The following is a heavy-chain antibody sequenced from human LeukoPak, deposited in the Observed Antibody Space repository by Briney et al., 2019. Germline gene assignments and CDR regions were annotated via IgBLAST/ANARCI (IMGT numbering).Heavy chain of an antibody. CDR3: ARWSGSVTARNYCYYMDV. D-gene: IGHD6-6*01. J-gene: IGHJ6*03. CDR2: IYTSGTT. V-gene: IGHV4-61*02. CDR1: GGSVRRGNYY. Sequence: PSQTLSLTCTVSGGSVRRGNYYWTWIRQPAGRGLEWIGRIYTSGTTDYNPSLRTRVTISVDASRNQFSLNLSSVTAADTAVYYCARWSGSVTARNYCYYMDVWGEGTTVTVSS.